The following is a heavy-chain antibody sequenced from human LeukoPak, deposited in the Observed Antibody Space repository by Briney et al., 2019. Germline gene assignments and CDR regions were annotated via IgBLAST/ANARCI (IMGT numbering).Heavy chain of an antibody. J-gene: IGHJ6*02. CDR2: ISSSGSTI. CDR1: GFTFSDYY. CDR3: ARVKGYSGYEPYYYYYGMDV. Sequence: GSLRLSCAASGFTFSDYYMSWIRQAPGKGLEWVSYISSSGSTIYYADSVKGRFTISRDYAKNSLYLQMNGLRAEDTAVYYCARVKGYSGYEPYYYYYGMDVWGQGTTVTVSS. D-gene: IGHD5-12*01. V-gene: IGHV3-11*01.